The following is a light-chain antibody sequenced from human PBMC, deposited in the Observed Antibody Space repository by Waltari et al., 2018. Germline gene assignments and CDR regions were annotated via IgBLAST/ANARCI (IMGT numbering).Light chain of an antibody. Sequence: DIQMTQSPSSLSASVGDRVTITCRASQSISSYLNWYQQKPGKSPKLLIYAASSLQSEVPSRFSGSRSGTDFTLTISSLQPEDFATYYCQQSYSTLTFGGGTKVEIK. V-gene: IGKV1-39*01. CDR1: QSISSY. J-gene: IGKJ4*01. CDR2: AAS. CDR3: QQSYSTLT.